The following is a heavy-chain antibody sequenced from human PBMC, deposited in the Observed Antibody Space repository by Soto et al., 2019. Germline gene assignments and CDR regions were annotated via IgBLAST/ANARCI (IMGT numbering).Heavy chain of an antibody. CDR1: GGSISSSSYY. J-gene: IGHJ4*02. D-gene: IGHD6-13*01. CDR2: IYYSGST. CDR3: ARQGIAAAGPVDY. Sequence: QLQLQESGPGLVKPSETLSLTCTVSGGSISSSSYYWGWIRQPPGKGLEWIGSIYYSGSTYYNQSLKSRVTISVDTSHNQFSLKLCSVTAADTAVYYCARQGIAAAGPVDYWGQGTLVTVSS. V-gene: IGHV4-39*01.